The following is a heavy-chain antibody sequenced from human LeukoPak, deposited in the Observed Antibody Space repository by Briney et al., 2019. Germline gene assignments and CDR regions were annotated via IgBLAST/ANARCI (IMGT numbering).Heavy chain of an antibody. Sequence: ASVKVSCKASGGTFSSYAISWVRQAPGQGLEWMGGIIPIFGTANYAQKFQGRVTITTDESTSTAYMELSSLRSEDTAVYYCARGPEYCSSTSCLNWYFDLWGRGTLVTVSS. J-gene: IGHJ2*01. D-gene: IGHD2-2*01. CDR1: GGTFSSYA. CDR2: IIPIFGTA. V-gene: IGHV1-69*05. CDR3: ARGPEYCSSTSCLNWYFDL.